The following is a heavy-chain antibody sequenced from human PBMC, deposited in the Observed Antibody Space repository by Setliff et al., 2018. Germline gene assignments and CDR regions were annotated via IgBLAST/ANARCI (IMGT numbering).Heavy chain of an antibody. J-gene: IGHJ4*02. CDR2: IYYSGST. V-gene: IGHV4-39*01. CDR3: AGGGGYWSYFEF. CDR1: GGSISSNNYY. D-gene: IGHD2-21*02. Sequence: SETLSLTCTVSGGSISSNNYYGGWIRQPPGKGLEWIGSIYYSGSTYYNPSLKSRVTISVDTSKNQFSLEVLSLTAADTAVYYCAGGGGYWSYFEFWGQGSPVTVSS.